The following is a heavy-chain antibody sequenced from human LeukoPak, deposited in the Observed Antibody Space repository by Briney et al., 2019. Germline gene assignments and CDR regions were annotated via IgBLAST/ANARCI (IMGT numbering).Heavy chain of an antibody. D-gene: IGHD3-16*01. CDR3: ARGGALGNLAKFDY. J-gene: IGHJ4*02. CDR1: GFTVSNTY. CDR2: IYSGGST. Sequence: GGSLRLSCAASGFTVSNTYMSWVRQAPGKGLEWVSLIYSGGSTYYADSVKGRFTISRDNSKNTLYLQMNSLRAEDTAVYYCARGGALGNLAKFDYWGQGTLVTVSS. V-gene: IGHV3-66*01.